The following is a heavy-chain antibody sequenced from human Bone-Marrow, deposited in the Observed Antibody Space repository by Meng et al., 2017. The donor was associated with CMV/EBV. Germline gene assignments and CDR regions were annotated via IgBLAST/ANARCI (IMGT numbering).Heavy chain of an antibody. D-gene: IGHD3-3*01. V-gene: IGHV4-31*03. J-gene: IGHJ6*02. CDR1: GGSISSGGYY. CDR2: IYYSGST. Sequence: SETLSLTCTVSGGSISSGGYYWRWIRQHPGKGLEWIGYIYYSGSTYYNPSLKSRVTISVDTSKNQFSLKPSSVTAADTAVYYCARTDFWSGHQRGFYYYYGMDVWGQGTTVTVSS. CDR3: ARTDFWSGHQRGFYYYYGMDV.